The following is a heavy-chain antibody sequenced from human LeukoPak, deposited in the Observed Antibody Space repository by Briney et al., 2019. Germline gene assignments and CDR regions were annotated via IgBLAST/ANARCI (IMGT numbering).Heavy chain of an antibody. D-gene: IGHD6-13*01. J-gene: IGHJ4*02. Sequence: GGSLRLSCAASGFTSSSYALNWVRQAPGKGLEWVATVSGSGDRMYHADSVKGRFTISRDNSKNTIYLQMNSLRAEDTALYYCAKAAAAPGFDFWGQGTPVTVSS. CDR2: VSGSGDRM. CDR1: GFTSSSYA. CDR3: AKAAAAPGFDF. V-gene: IGHV3-23*01.